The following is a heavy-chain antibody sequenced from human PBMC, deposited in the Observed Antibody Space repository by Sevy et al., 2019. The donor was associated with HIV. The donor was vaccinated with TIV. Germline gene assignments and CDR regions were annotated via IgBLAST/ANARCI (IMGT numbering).Heavy chain of an antibody. CDR2: ISSDGFST. V-gene: IGHV3-64D*06. D-gene: IGHD3-3*01. Sequence: GGSLRLSCSGSGFSFSNSAMNWFRQTPGNGLKYVSTISSDGFSTYYTDSVRGRFTISRDNSKNTLYLQMSSLRVEDTAVYYCVKDPDYNFWRGDYGMDVWGQGTTVTVSS. J-gene: IGHJ6*02. CDR1: GFSFSNSA. CDR3: VKDPDYNFWRGDYGMDV.